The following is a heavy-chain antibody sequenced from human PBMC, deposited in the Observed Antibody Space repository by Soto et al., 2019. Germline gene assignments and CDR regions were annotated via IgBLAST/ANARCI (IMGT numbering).Heavy chain of an antibody. D-gene: IGHD1-1*01. J-gene: IGHJ5*02. CDR3: AREGGTSPFDWFDP. V-gene: IGHV1-2*02. CDR2: INPNSGGT. Sequence: ASVKVSCKASGYTFTGYYMHCVRQAPGQGLEWMGWINPNSGGTNYAQKFQGRVTMTGDTSISTAYMELSRLRSDDTAVYYCAREGGTSPFDWFDPWGQGTLVTVSS. CDR1: GYTFTGYY.